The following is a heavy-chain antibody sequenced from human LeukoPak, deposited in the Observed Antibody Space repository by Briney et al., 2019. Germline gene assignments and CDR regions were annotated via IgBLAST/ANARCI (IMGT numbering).Heavy chain of an antibody. Sequence: GGSLRLSCAASGFSFSNYAMSWVRQAPGKGLGWVSVIIASSGSTVYADSVKGRFTISRDNSKNTLYLQMNSLRAEDTAVYYCAKGGYDYIEIGYFDYWGQGTLVTVSS. D-gene: IGHD5-12*01. CDR3: AKGGYDYIEIGYFDY. J-gene: IGHJ4*02. V-gene: IGHV3-23*01. CDR2: IIASSGST. CDR1: GFSFSNYA.